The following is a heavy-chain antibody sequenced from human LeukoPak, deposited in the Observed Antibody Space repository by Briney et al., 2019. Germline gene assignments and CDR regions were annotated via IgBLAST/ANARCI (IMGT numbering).Heavy chain of an antibody. Sequence: SVKLSCKASGGTFSSYVISWVRQAPGQGLEWMGGIIPIFGTANYAQKFQSRVTITSDESTSTAYMELSSLTSEDTAVYSCPRPAYYYASSGETSFDPWGQGTLVTVSS. D-gene: IGHD3-22*01. CDR1: GGTFSSYV. CDR3: PRPAYYYASSGETSFDP. J-gene: IGHJ5*02. CDR2: IIPIFGTA. V-gene: IGHV1-69*13.